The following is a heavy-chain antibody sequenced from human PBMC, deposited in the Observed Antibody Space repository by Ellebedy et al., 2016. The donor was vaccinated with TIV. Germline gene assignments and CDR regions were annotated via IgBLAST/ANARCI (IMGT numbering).Heavy chain of an antibody. CDR3: ARTGRSTGNSWGFEY. J-gene: IGHJ4*02. CDR2: IDWDNAK. D-gene: IGHD3-10*01. V-gene: IGHV2-70*17. CDR1: GFSLSPGEMC. Sequence: SGPTLVKPTPTLTLTCTFSGFSLSPGEMCVSWIRQPPGKALEWLARIDWDNAKFYSTSLKTRLTISKDTSRNQVVLTMTNMDPGDTATYYCARTGRSTGNSWGFEYWGQGTLVTVSS.